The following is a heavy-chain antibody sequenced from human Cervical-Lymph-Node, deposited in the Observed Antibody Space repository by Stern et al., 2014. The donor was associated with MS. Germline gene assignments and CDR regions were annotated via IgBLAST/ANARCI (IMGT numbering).Heavy chain of an antibody. J-gene: IGHJ5*02. CDR1: GFTFNTYW. V-gene: IGHV3-74*01. D-gene: IGHD3-16*01. CDR2: INGDGTGT. CDR3: VGHLRESLDT. Sequence: EVQLVESGGGFVRPGGSLRLSCAASGFTFNTYWMHWVRQVPGQGPVWVARINGDGTGTHYADFAQGRFTISRDNAKNTLYLQMHSLRAEDTAVYYCVGHLRESLDTWGQGTLVTVSS.